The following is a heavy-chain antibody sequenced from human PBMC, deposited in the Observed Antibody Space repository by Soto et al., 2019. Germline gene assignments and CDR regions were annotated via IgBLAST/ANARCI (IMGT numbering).Heavy chain of an antibody. CDR2: IYHSGST. CDR3: ARVPDY. Sequence: QLQLQESGSGLVKPSQTLSLTCAVSGGSISSCGYSWGWLRPPPGKGLEGIGNIYHSGSTYYNPGHKSRVTISVDRSRNQCALKLSSVTAADTAVCYCARVPDYWGQGTLVTVSS. J-gene: IGHJ4*02. CDR1: GGSISSCGYS. V-gene: IGHV4-30-2*01.